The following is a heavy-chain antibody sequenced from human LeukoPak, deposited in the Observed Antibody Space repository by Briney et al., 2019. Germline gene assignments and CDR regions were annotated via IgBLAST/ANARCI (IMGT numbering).Heavy chain of an antibody. V-gene: IGHV1-69*13. CDR2: IIPIFGTA. CDR1: GGTFSSYA. J-gene: IGHJ3*02. CDR3: ARDPDGYTWGGDAFDI. Sequence: SVTVSCKASGGTFSSYAISWVRQAPGQGLEWVGGIIPIFGTANYAQKFQGRVTITADESTSTAYTELSSLRSEDTAVYYCARDPDGYTWGGDAFDIWGQGTMVTVSS. D-gene: IGHD5-24*01.